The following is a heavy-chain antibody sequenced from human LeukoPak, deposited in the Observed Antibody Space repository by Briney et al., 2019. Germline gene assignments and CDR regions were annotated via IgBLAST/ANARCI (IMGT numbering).Heavy chain of an antibody. J-gene: IGHJ6*02. V-gene: IGHV1-69*13. CDR2: IIPIFGTA. CDR1: GGTFISYA. CDR3: ASHGIPSYYYGMDV. D-gene: IGHD1-14*01. Sequence: GASVKVSCKASGGTFISYANSWVRQAPGQGLEWMGGIIPIFGTANYAQKFQGRVTITADESTSTAYMELSSLRSEDTAVYYCASHGIPSYYYGMDVWGQGTTVTVSS.